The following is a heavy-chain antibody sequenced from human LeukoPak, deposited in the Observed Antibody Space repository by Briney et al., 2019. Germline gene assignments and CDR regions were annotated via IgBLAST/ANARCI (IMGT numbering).Heavy chain of an antibody. Sequence: GGSLRLSCAASGFTFSTSWMHWVRQAPGKGLVSVSRINSDGTTIDYADSVKGRFTISRDNAKNTLYLQMNSLRDEDTAVYYCARAGYYRFDYWGQGTLVTVSS. CDR2: INSDGTTI. CDR3: ARAGYYRFDY. D-gene: IGHD2/OR15-2a*01. CDR1: GFTFSTSW. V-gene: IGHV3-74*01. J-gene: IGHJ4*02.